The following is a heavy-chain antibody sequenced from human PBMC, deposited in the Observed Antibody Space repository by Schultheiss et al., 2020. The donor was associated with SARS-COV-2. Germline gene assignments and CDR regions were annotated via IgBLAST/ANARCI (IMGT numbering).Heavy chain of an antibody. V-gene: IGHV5-51*01. Sequence: GESLKISCKGSGYSFTSYWIGWVRQMPGKGLEWMGIIYPGDSDTNYSPSFQGHVTISADKSISTAYLQWSSLKASDTAMYYCARHAGFVVVPADSPYYMDVWGKGTTVTVSS. D-gene: IGHD2-2*01. CDR2: IYPGDSDT. CDR3: ARHAGFVVVPADSPYYMDV. CDR1: GYSFTSYW. J-gene: IGHJ6*03.